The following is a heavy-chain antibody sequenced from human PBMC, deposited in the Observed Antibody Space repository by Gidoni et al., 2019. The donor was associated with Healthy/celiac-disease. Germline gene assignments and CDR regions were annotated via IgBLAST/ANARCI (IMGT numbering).Heavy chain of an antibody. V-gene: IGHV1-24*01. Sequence: QVQLVQSGAEVKKPGDSVKVYCKFSGYTHTELPMHWVRQAPGKGLEWMGGFDTEDGETIYAKKFQGRVTMTEDTSTDPAYMELSSLRSEDMAVYYCATFTIFIAAADYGMDVWGQGTTVTVSS. D-gene: IGHD6-13*01. J-gene: IGHJ6*02. CDR2: FDTEDGET. CDR1: GYTHTELP. CDR3: ATFTIFIAAADYGMDV.